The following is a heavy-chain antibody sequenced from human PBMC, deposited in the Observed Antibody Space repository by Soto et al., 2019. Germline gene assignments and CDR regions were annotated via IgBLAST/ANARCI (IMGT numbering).Heavy chain of an antibody. CDR2: ISYDGSNK. D-gene: IGHD3-9*01. CDR3: AKVGSAGYYVRDDY. V-gene: IGHV3-30*18. Sequence: QVQLVESGGGEVQPGRSLRLSCAASGFTFSSYGMHWVRQAPGKGLEWVAVISYDGSNKYYADSVKGRFTISRDNSKNTLYLQMNSLRAEDTAVYYCAKVGSAGYYVRDDYWGLGTLVTVSS. CDR1: GFTFSSYG. J-gene: IGHJ4*02.